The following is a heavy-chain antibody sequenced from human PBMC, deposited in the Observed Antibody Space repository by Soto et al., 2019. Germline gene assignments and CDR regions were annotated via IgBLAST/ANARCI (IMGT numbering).Heavy chain of an antibody. J-gene: IGHJ6*03. CDR2: INAGNGNT. Sequence: ASVKVSCKASGYTFTSYAMHWVRQAPRQRLEWMGWINAGNGNTKYSQKFQGRVTITRDTSASTAYMELSSLRSEDTAVYYCARDGPGPFSSSRFYYSYYMDVWGKGTTVTLSS. D-gene: IGHD6-6*01. CDR1: GYTFTSYA. CDR3: ARDGPGPFSSSRFYYSYYMDV. V-gene: IGHV1-3*01.